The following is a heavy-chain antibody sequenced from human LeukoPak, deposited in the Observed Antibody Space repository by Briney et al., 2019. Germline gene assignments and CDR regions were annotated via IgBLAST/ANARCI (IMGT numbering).Heavy chain of an antibody. CDR3: ARDGELTYYYDSSGYYSPFGDY. J-gene: IGHJ4*02. CDR1: GFTFSSYW. D-gene: IGHD3-22*01. Sequence: GGSLRLSXAASGFTFSSYWMHWVRQAPGKGLVWVSRINSDGSSTSYADSVKGRFTISRDNAKNTLYLQMNSLRAEDTAVYYCARDGELTYYYDSSGYYSPFGDYWGQGTLVTGSS. V-gene: IGHV3-74*01. CDR2: INSDGSST.